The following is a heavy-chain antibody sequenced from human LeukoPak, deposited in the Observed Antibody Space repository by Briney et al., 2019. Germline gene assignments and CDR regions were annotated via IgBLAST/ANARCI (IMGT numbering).Heavy chain of an antibody. CDR1: GFTFSSYS. D-gene: IGHD4-23*01. J-gene: IGHJ3*02. V-gene: IGHV4-59*01. CDR2: IYNSGIT. CDR3: AREVAVEDAFDI. Sequence: PGGSLRLSCAASGFTFSSYSMNWIRQAPGKGLEWIGYIYNSGITNYNPSLKSRVTILVDMSQNQFSLRLTSVTAADTAVYYCAREVAVEDAFDIWGQGTKVTVSS.